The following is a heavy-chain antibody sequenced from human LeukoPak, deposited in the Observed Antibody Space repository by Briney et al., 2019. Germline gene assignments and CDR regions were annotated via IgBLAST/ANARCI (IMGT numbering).Heavy chain of an antibody. Sequence: SETLSLTCAVYGGSFSGYYWSWIRQPPGKGLEWIGEINHSGSTNYNPSLKSRVTISVDTSKNQFSLKLSSVTAADTAVYYCARAYCSSTSCYANWFDPWSQGTLVTVSS. V-gene: IGHV4-34*01. CDR3: ARAYCSSTSCYANWFDP. CDR1: GGSFSGYY. CDR2: INHSGST. J-gene: IGHJ5*02. D-gene: IGHD2-2*01.